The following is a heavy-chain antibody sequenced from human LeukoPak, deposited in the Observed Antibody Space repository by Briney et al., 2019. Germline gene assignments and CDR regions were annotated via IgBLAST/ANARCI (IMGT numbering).Heavy chain of an antibody. D-gene: IGHD2-2*01. J-gene: IGHJ4*02. CDR1: GFTFSSYA. V-gene: IGHV4-34*01. CDR3: ARGLVLRDIVVVLAAMPAKNIAAAGNDY. Sequence: GSLRLSCAASGFTFSSYAMSWVRQPPGKGLEWIGEINHSGSTNYNPSLKSRVTISVDTSKNQFSLKLSSVTAADTAAYYCARGLVLRDIVVVLAAMPAKNIAAAGNDYWGQGTLVTVSS. CDR2: INHSGST.